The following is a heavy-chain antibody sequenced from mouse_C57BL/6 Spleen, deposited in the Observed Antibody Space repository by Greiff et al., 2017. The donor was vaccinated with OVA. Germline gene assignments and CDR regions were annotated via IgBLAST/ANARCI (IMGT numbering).Heavy chain of an antibody. Sequence: EVQLQQSGPELVKPGASVKISCKASGYTFTDYYMNWVKQSHGKSLEWIGDINPNYGCTSYNQKFKGKATLTVDKSTNTAYMELRSLTSEDAAVYYCTRPAAGEFDYWGQGTTLTVSS. CDR1: GYTFTDYY. J-gene: IGHJ2*01. D-gene: IGHD1-2*01. V-gene: IGHV1-26*01. CDR2: INPNYGCT. CDR3: TRPAAGEFDY.